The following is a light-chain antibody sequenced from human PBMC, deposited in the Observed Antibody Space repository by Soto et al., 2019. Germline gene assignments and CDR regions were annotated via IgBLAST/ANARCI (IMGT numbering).Light chain of an antibody. V-gene: IGKV1-5*03. J-gene: IGKJ1*01. CDR3: QHYNSLMKT. CDR2: KAS. CDR1: QTISSW. Sequence: DIQMTQSPSTLSGSVGDRVTITCRASQTISSWLAWYQQKPGKAPKLLIYKASTLKSGVPSRFSGSGSGTEFTLTISSLQPDDFATYYCQHYNSLMKTFGQGTKVDIK.